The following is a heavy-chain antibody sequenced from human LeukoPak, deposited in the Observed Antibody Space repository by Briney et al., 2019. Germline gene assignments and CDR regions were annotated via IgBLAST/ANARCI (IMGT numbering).Heavy chain of an antibody. CDR1: GYTFTGYY. CDR2: INPNSGGT. Sequence: ASVKVSCKASGYTFTGYYIHCLRQAPGQRLEWMGWINPNSGGTNYAQKFQGRVTMTRDTSISTAYMELRSDDTAVYYCARVWAAASNYFDCWGQGTLVTVSS. CDR3: ARVWAAASNYFDC. D-gene: IGHD6-13*01. J-gene: IGHJ4*02. V-gene: IGHV1-2*02.